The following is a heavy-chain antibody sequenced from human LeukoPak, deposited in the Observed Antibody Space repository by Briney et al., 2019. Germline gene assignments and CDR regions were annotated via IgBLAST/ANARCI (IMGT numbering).Heavy chain of an antibody. V-gene: IGHV3-7*01. D-gene: IGHD2-15*01. CDR3: VRDQGDRTGSL. J-gene: IGHJ4*02. CDR1: GFNLGDFW. Sequence: PGGSLRLSCVASGFNLGDFWVNWLRQAPGKGLEWVANMNQDGRQTNYLDSVKGRFTISRDNARNSVYLQMDSLRDEDTSLYYCVRDQGDRTGSLWGQGTLVTVS. CDR2: MNQDGRQT.